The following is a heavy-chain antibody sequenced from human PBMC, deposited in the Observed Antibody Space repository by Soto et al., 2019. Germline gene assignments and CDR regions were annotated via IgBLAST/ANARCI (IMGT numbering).Heavy chain of an antibody. Sequence: PSETLSLTCTVSGGSISSSSYYWGWIRQPPGKGLEWIGSIYYSGSTYYNPSLKSRVTISVDTSKNQFSLKLSSVTAADTAVYYCARHSGFRGVTYYFDYWGQGTLVTVSS. V-gene: IGHV4-39*01. CDR2: IYYSGST. CDR3: ARHSGFRGVTYYFDY. CDR1: GGSISSSSYY. D-gene: IGHD3-10*01. J-gene: IGHJ4*02.